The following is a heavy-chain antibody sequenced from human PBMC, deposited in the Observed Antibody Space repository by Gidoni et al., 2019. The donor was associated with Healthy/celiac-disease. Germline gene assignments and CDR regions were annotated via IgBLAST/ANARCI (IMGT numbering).Heavy chain of an antibody. CDR2: ISYDGSNK. CDR3: AAAAGFDY. J-gene: IGHJ4*02. D-gene: IGHD6-13*01. Sequence: GKGLEGVAVISYDGSNKYYADSVKRRFTSSRDNSKKTLSLQMNSLSAEDTAVYYCAAAAGFDYWGQGTLVTVSS. V-gene: IGHV3-30*01.